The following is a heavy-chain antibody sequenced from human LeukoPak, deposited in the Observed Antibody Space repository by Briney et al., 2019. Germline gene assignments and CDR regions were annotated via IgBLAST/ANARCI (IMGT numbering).Heavy chain of an antibody. CDR3: ARVTAAAGLCYFDY. J-gene: IGHJ4*02. V-gene: IGHV4-61*02. Sequence: SETLSLTCTVSGGSISSGSYYWSWIRQPAGKGLEWIGRIYTSGSTNYNPSLKSRVTISVDTSKNQFSLKLSSVTAADTAVYYCARVTAAAGLCYFDYWGQGTLVTVSS. D-gene: IGHD2-15*01. CDR1: GGSISSGSYY. CDR2: IYTSGST.